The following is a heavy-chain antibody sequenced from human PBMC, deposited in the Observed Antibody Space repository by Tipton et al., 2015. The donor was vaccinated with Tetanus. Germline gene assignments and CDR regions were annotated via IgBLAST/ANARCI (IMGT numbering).Heavy chain of an antibody. V-gene: IGHV3-23*01. CDR1: GFPFSSYA. Sequence: SLRLSCAASGFPFSSYALIWVRQAPGKGLEWVSSITADGGGTYYADSVKGRFTISRDNSRNMVYLQMNSLRADDTAVYFCTKDFRPNVGFDPWGRGTLVTVSS. J-gene: IGHJ2*01. D-gene: IGHD6-6*01. CDR2: ITADGGGT. CDR3: TKDFRPNVGFDP.